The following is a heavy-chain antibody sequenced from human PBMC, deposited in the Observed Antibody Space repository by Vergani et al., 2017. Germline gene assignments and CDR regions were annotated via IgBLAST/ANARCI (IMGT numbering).Heavy chain of an antibody. CDR3: ARVAYRLGELDAFDI. D-gene: IGHD3-16*01. CDR1: GYTFTSYG. V-gene: IGHV1-18*01. Sequence: QVQLVQSGAEVKKPGASVKVSCKASGYTFTSYGISWVRQAPGQGLEWMGWISAYNGNTNYAQKLQGRVTMTTDTSTSTVYMELRSLRSDDTAVYYCARVAYRLGELDAFDIWGQGTMVTVSS. J-gene: IGHJ3*02. CDR2: ISAYNGNT.